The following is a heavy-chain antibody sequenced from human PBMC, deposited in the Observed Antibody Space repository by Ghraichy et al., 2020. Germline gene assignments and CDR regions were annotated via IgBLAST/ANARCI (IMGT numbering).Heavy chain of an antibody. D-gene: IGHD4/OR15-4a*01. CDR2: IRSKAADYAT. Sequence: GGSLRLSCAAAGFTFSGSAMHWVRQASGKGLEWVGRIRSKAADYATAYAASVKGRFTISRDDSKNTAFLQMNSLKTEDTAVYYCCRDYMNGPRYYYYYGMDVWGQGTTVTVSS. J-gene: IGHJ6*02. CDR3: CRDYMNGPRYYYYYGMDV. V-gene: IGHV3-73*01. CDR1: GFTFSGSA.